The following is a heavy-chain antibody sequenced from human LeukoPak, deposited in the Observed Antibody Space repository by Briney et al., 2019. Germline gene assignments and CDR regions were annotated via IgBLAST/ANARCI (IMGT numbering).Heavy chain of an antibody. CDR3: ARDPPGSAASRQVFDV. Sequence: ASVKVSCKASGYTFTGYYIHWVRQAPGQGLEWLGWINPNSGGTSYAQRFQGRVTMTRYTSISTAYMEVSSLNSDDTAVYYCARDPPGSAASRQVFDVWGQGTMVTVSS. D-gene: IGHD6-6*01. V-gene: IGHV1-2*02. CDR1: GYTFTGYY. CDR2: INPNSGGT. J-gene: IGHJ3*01.